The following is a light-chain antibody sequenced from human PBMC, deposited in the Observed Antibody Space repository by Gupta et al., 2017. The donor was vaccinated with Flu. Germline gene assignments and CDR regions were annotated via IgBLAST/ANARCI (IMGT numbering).Light chain of an antibody. Sequence: DIQMTQSPSTLSASVGDRATIPCRASQRINNWLAWYQQKPGKAPNLLIYKASTLESGVSSRFSGSGSGTEFTLTIISLQPDDFATYYCQQDNTSPTFGGGTKVEIK. CDR1: QRINNW. CDR3: QQDNTSPT. CDR2: KAS. J-gene: IGKJ4*01. V-gene: IGKV1-5*03.